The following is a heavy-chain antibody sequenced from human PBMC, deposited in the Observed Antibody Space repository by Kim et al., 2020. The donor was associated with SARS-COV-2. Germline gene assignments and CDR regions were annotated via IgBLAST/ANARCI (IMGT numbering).Heavy chain of an antibody. D-gene: IGHD1-26*01. V-gene: IGHV4-59*08. CDR3: GRLYSGSYYRNYYYYMDV. CDR1: GGSISSYY. Sequence: SETLSLTCTVSGGSISSYYWSWIRQPPGKGLEWIGYIYYSGSTNYNPSLKSRVTISVDTSKNQFSLKLSSVTAADTAVYYCGRLYSGSYYRNYYYYMDVWGKGTTVTVSS. CDR2: IYYSGST. J-gene: IGHJ6*03.